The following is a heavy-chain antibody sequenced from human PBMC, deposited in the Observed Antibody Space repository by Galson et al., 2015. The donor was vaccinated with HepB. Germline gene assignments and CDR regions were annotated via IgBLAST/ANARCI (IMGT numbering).Heavy chain of an antibody. CDR3: ARGSLDGSGSYYSYFDY. V-gene: IGHV3-21*01. J-gene: IGHJ4*02. CDR2: ISSSSSYI. Sequence: SLRLSCAASGFTFSSYSMNWVRQAPGKGLEWVSSISSSSSYIYYADSVKGRFTISRDNAKNSLYLQMNSLRAEDTAVYYCARGSLDGSGSYYSYFDYWGQGTLVTVSS. D-gene: IGHD3-10*01. CDR1: GFTFSSYS.